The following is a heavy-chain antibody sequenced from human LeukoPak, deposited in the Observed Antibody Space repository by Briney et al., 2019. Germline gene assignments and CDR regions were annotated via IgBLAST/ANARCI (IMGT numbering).Heavy chain of an antibody. D-gene: IGHD6-13*01. CDR2: IWYDGSNK. J-gene: IGHJ4*02. Sequence: ARSLRLSCAASGFTFSSYGMNWVRQAPGKGLEWVAVIWYDGSNKYYADTVKGLFTISRDNSRNTLYLQMSSLRAEDTGVYYCARVQQLVPFDYWGQGTLVTVSS. CDR1: GFTFSSYG. V-gene: IGHV3-33*01. CDR3: ARVQQLVPFDY.